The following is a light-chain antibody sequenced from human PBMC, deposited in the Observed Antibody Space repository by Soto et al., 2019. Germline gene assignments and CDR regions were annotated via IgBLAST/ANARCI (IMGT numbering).Light chain of an antibody. CDR3: QQYGSSPGGT. CDR1: QSVSSSY. V-gene: IGKV3-20*01. J-gene: IGKJ1*01. Sequence: EIVLTQSPGTLSLSPGERATLSCRASQSVSSSYLAWYQQKPGQAPRLLIYGASSRATGIPDRFSGSESGTDFTLTISRLEPEDFAVYYCQQYGSSPGGTFGQGTKVEIK. CDR2: GAS.